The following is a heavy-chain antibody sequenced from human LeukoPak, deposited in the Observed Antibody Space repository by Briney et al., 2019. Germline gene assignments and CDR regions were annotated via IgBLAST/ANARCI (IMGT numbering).Heavy chain of an antibody. D-gene: IGHD4-23*01. CDR2: IYPGDSDT. CDR3: ARRQATTVLTHDSGFDQ. Sequence: GESLKISCKAYGYSFTRYWIGWVRQMPGKGLEWMGIIYPGDSDTRYSPSSQGQVTISVDKSINTAYLQWSGLKASDTAMYYCARRQATTVLTHDSGFDQWGQGTLVTVSS. J-gene: IGHJ4*02. CDR1: GYSFTRYW. V-gene: IGHV5-51*01.